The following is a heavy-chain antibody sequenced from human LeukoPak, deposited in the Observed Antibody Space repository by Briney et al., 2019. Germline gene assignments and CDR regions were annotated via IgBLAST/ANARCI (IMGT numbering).Heavy chain of an antibody. V-gene: IGHV1-8*01. CDR1: GYTFTSYD. J-gene: IGHJ5*02. D-gene: IGHD3-22*01. CDR3: ARRRVWDNYDSKEFDP. CDR2: MNPNSGST. Sequence: ASVEVSCKASGYTFTSYDINWVRQAPGQGLEWMGWMNPNSGSTGYAQKFQGRVTMTRNTSISTAYMELSNLRSEDTAVYYCARRRVWDNYDSKEFDPWGQGTLVTVSS.